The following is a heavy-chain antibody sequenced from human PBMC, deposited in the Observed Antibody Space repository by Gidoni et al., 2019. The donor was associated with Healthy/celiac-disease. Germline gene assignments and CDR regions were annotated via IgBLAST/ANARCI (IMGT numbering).Heavy chain of an antibody. CDR3: ARDFQWIQLWRAFDI. J-gene: IGHJ3*02. D-gene: IGHD5-18*01. CDR2: ISSSSSYI. Sequence: EVQLVESGGGLVKPGGSLRLSCAASGFTFSRYSMSWVRQAPGKGLEWVSSISSSSSYIYYADSVKGRFTISRDNAKNSLYLQMNSLRAEDTAVYYCARDFQWIQLWRAFDIWGQGTMVTVSS. V-gene: IGHV3-21*01. CDR1: GFTFSRYS.